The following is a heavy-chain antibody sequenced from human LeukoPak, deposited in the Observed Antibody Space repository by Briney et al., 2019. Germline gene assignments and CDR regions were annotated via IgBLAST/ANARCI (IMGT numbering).Heavy chain of an antibody. Sequence: EESLKISCKGSGYSFSSFWIGWVRQMPGKGLEWMGIIYPSDSETRYSPSFQGQVTISADKSITTAYLQWSSLKASDTAMYYCARFRGPTVTVRYYFDYWGQGTLVTVSS. CDR3: ARFRGPTVTVRYYFDY. V-gene: IGHV5-51*01. D-gene: IGHD4-17*01. J-gene: IGHJ4*02. CDR1: GYSFSSFW. CDR2: IYPSDSET.